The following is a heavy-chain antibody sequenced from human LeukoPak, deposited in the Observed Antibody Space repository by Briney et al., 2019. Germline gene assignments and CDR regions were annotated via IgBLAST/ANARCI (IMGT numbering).Heavy chain of an antibody. CDR3: ARDSSGYYRIDY. CDR1: GGSISSYY. J-gene: IGHJ4*02. Sequence: SETLSLTCTVSGGSISSYYWSWIRQPPGKGLEWIGYVFHSGSTNYNPSLTSRVTISVDTSKNQFSLKLTSVTAADTAVYYCARDSSGYYRIDYWGQGTLVTVSS. CDR2: VFHSGST. D-gene: IGHD3-22*01. V-gene: IGHV4-59*08.